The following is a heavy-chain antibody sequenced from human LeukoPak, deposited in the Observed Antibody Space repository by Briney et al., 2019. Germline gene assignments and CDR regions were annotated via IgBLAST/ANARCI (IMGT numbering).Heavy chain of an antibody. D-gene: IGHD3-16*01. CDR1: GFTFDDYA. V-gene: IGHV3-9*01. J-gene: IGHJ4*02. CDR2: IIWNSGSI. CDR3: AKDMGPSRPYHFDY. Sequence: PGGSLRLSCAASGFTFDDYAMHWVRQAPGKGLEWVSGIIWNSGSIGYADSVKGRFTISRDNAKNSLYLQMNSLRAEDTALYYCAKDMGPSRPYHFDYWGQGTLVTVSS.